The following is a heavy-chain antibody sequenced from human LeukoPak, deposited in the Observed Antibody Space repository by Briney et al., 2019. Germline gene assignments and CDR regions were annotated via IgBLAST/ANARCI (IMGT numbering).Heavy chain of an antibody. CDR3: ARGRPSDY. CDR1: GFTVSGNY. V-gene: IGHV3-53*01. CDR2: IYSASST. J-gene: IGHJ4*02. Sequence: GGSLRLSCAASGFTVSGNYMSRVRQAPGKGLEWVSVIYSASSTYYADSVKGRFTVSRDNSQNTLYLQMSSLRVEDTAVYYCARGRPSDYWGQGTLVTVSS.